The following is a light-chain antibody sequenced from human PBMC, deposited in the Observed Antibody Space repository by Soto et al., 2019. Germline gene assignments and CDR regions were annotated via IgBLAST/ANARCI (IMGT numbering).Light chain of an antibody. Sequence: QSVLTQPPSVSAAPGQKVTISCSGSSSNIGKNYVSWYQQVPKTAPTLLIYEDNKRRSGIPDRFSGSKSGTSATLGITGRQTGDEADYYCGTWDSSLSVYVFGTGTKLTVL. V-gene: IGLV1-51*02. J-gene: IGLJ1*01. CDR2: EDN. CDR3: GTWDSSLSVYV. CDR1: SSNIGKNY.